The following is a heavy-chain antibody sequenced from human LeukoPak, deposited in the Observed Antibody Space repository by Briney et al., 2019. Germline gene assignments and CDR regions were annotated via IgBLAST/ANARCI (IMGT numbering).Heavy chain of an antibody. CDR2: ISTYNGNT. CDR1: GYSFTRYG. V-gene: IGHV1-18*01. CDR3: ARVGGGNAFDI. J-gene: IGHJ3*02. D-gene: IGHD1-26*01. Sequence: ASVKVSCKASGYSFTRYGLSWVRQAPEQGLEWMGWISTYNGNTKYPKKFQGRVTMTTDTSTSTAYTELMTLRSDDTAIYHCARVGGGNAFDIWGQGTMVTVSS.